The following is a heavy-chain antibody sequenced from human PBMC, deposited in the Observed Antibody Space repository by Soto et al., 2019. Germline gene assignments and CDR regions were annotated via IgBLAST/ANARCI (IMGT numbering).Heavy chain of an antibody. CDR1: GFTFTTYA. V-gene: IGHV3-23*01. CDR2: ITVGGGTT. J-gene: IGHJ3*02. CDR3: DKPPAAILTGLGALDI. Sequence: EVQLLESGGGLVQRGGSLRLSCAASGFTFTTYAMNWVRKAPGKGPEWVSAITVGGGTTYFADSVKGRVTISSDNSKDALYLQMTSLRAEDTAVYDYDKPPAAILTGLGALDIWGQGAVVTVSS. D-gene: IGHD3-9*01.